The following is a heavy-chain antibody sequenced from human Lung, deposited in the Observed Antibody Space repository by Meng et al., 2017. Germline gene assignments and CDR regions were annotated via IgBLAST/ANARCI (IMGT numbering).Heavy chain of an antibody. J-gene: IGHJ4*02. CDR1: GGSISRGGYS. CDR3: ARSGYCSGSSCYGSFDS. Sequence: QLQLQESGSGLVKPSQTLSLTCAVSGGSISRGGYSWSWIRQPPGKGLEWIGYISHSGSTYYNPSLKNRVTISVDRSKNQFSLRLTSVTAADTAVYSCARSGYCSGSSCYGSFDSWGQGTLVTVS. V-gene: IGHV4-30-2*01. D-gene: IGHD2-15*01. CDR2: ISHSGST.